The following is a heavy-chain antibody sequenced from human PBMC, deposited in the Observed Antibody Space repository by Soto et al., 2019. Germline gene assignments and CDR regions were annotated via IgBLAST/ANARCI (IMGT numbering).Heavy chain of an antibody. D-gene: IGHD5-12*01. J-gene: IGHJ4*02. CDR1: GFNFNNYG. CDR2: ISPSNEA. V-gene: IGHV3-23*01. CDR3: ARVVLGYNTACTVDY. Sequence: EVQLFESGGGLVQPGESLGLSCAASGFNFNNYGMSWVRQAPGKGLEWVSAISPSNEATYADSVKGRFDISRDNSKNTVHLQMRSLRPDDTAVYFCARVVLGYNTACTVDYWGQGILVTVSS.